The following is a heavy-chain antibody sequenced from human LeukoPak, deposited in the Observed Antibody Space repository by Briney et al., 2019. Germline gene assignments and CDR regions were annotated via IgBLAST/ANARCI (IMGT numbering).Heavy chain of an antibody. Sequence: SETLSLTCAVYGGSFSGYYWSWIRQPPGKGLEWIGEINHSGSTNYNPSLKSRVTISVDTSKNQFSLKLSSVTAADTAAYYCARGRSYSRIVAARYWLDPWGQGTLVTVSS. CDR1: GGSFSGYY. D-gene: IGHD6-13*01. CDR3: ARGRSYSRIVAARYWLDP. V-gene: IGHV4-34*01. J-gene: IGHJ5*02. CDR2: INHSGST.